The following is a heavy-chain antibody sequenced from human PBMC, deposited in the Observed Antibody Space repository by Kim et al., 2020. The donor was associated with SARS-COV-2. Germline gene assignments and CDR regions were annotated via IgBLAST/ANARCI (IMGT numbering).Heavy chain of an antibody. CDR2: IGSSVKSI. D-gene: IGHD6-6*01. J-gene: IGHJ4*02. CDR1: GFMFDSYE. V-gene: IGHV3-48*03. CDR3: ARRARSYFDY. Sequence: GGSLRLSCTAPGFMFDSYEMSWVRQAPGKGIEWISYIGSSVKSIYYADSVGGRFTISRDNAKNSLYLQMNSLRAEDTALYYCARRARSYFDYWGQGTLVIVSS.